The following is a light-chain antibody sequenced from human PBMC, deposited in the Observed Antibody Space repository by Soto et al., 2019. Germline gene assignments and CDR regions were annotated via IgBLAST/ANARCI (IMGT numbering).Light chain of an antibody. J-gene: IGKJ5*01. CDR2: KAS. Sequence: DIQMTQSPSTLSASVGDRVTITCRASQSISSWLAWYQQKAGKAPKLLIYKASSLESGVPSRFSGIGSGTEFTLTISSLQPDDFATYYCQQYNSYSITFGQGTRLEIK. CDR1: QSISSW. V-gene: IGKV1-5*03. CDR3: QQYNSYSIT.